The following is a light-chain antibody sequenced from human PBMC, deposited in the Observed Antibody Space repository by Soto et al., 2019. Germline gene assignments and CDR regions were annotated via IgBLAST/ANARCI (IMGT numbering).Light chain of an antibody. J-gene: IGLJ1*01. CDR1: TSDVGGYEY. CDR2: EVT. Sequence: QSALTQPASVSGSPGQSITISCSGTTSDVGGYEYVSWYQQHPGKDPKLMIYEVTTRPSGVSNRFSGSKSGNTASLTISGLQAEDEAAYYCTSYTSSSPYVFGSGTKVTVL. V-gene: IGLV2-14*01. CDR3: TSYTSSSPYV.